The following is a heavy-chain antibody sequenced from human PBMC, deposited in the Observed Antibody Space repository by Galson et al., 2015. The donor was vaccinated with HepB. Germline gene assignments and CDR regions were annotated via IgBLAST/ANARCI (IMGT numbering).Heavy chain of an antibody. J-gene: IGHJ4*02. Sequence: SLRLSCAASTFIFSTYSMNWVRQAPGKGLEWISYISSSGTTIYYADSVKGRFTISRDNAKKSLYLQMNSLRAEDTAVYYCVSLRGNDLKPLDSWGQGTLVTVSS. V-gene: IGHV3-48*04. CDR1: TFIFSTYS. CDR3: VSLRGNDLKPLDS. CDR2: ISSSGTTI. D-gene: IGHD5-12*01.